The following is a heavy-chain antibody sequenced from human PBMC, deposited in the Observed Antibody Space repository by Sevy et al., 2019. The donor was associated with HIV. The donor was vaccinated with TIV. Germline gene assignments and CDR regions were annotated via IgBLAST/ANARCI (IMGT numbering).Heavy chain of an antibody. CDR1: GYTFTSYG. CDR3: ARDDDSAWGMVRGDAFDI. V-gene: IGHV1-18*01. J-gene: IGHJ3*02. CDR2: ISTYNGNT. Sequence: ASVKVSCKASGYTFTSYGISWVRQAPGQGLEWMGWISTYNGNTNYAQKLQARVTMTTDTSTSTAYMELRSLRSDDTAVYYCARDDDSAWGMVRGDAFDIWGQGTMVTVSS. D-gene: IGHD3-10*01.